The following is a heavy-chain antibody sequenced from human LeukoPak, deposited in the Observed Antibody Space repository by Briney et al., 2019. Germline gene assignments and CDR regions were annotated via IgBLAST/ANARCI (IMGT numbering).Heavy chain of an antibody. CDR3: AKDYFGSLES. D-gene: IGHD2/OR15-2a*01. J-gene: IGHJ4*02. CDR1: GFAFSVSW. CDR2: IRSDGSGT. Sequence: GGSLRLSCAASGFAFSVSWMHWVRQAPGKGLVWVSVIRSDGSGTAYADSVKGRFTISRGNAKNTVYLQMNSLRDEDTAVYYCAKDYFGSLESWGQGTLVTVSS. V-gene: IGHV3-74*03.